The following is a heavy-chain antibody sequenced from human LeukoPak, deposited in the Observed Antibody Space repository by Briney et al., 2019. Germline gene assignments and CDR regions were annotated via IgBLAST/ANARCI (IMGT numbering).Heavy chain of an antibody. CDR2: ISAYNGNT. Sequence: ASVNVSFKASGYTFTRYVISWVRQAPGQGLEWMGRISAYNGNTNYAQKLQGRLTMTTDTSPSTAYMELRSLRSDDTAVYYCARLGGLPGLLEDYWGQATLVTVSS. CDR1: GYTFTRYV. V-gene: IGHV1-18*01. J-gene: IGHJ4*02. D-gene: IGHD1-26*01. CDR3: ARLGGLPGLLEDY.